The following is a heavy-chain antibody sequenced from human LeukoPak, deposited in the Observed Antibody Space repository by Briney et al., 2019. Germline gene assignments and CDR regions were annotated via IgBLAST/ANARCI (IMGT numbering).Heavy chain of an antibody. CDR2: ISSSSSYI. CDR3: ATELRSGDAFDI. CDR1: GFTFSSYS. V-gene: IGHV3-21*01. Sequence: GGSLRLSCAASGFTFSSYSMNWVRQAPGKGLEWVSSISSSSSYIYYADSVKGRFTISRDNAKNSLYLQMNSLRAEDTAVYYCATELRSGDAFDIWGQGTMVTVSS. J-gene: IGHJ3*02. D-gene: IGHD3-10*02.